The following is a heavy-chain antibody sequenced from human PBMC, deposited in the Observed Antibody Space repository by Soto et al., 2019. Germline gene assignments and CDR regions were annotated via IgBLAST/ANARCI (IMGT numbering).Heavy chain of an antibody. CDR3: ARDRSLRYYDSSGNWFDP. D-gene: IGHD3-22*01. CDR2: ISSSSSYT. CDR1: GFTFSDYY. Sequence: PGGSLRLSCAASGFTFSDYYMSWIRQAPGKGLEWVSYISSSSSYTNYADSVKGRFTISRDNAKNSLYLQMNSLRAEDTAVYYCARDRSLRYYDSSGNWFDPWGQGTLVTVSS. V-gene: IGHV3-11*05. J-gene: IGHJ5*02.